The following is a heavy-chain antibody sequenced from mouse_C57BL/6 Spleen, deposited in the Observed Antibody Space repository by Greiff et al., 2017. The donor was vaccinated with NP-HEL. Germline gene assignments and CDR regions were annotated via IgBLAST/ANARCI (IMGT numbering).Heavy chain of an antibody. V-gene: IGHV5-12*01. CDR3: ARQGDSNYAMDY. Sequence: EVQLVESGGGLVQPGGSLKLSCAASGFTFSDYYMYWVRQTPEKRLEWVAYISNGGGSTYYPDTVKGRFTISRDNAKNTLYLQMSRLKSEDTAMYYCARQGDSNYAMDYWGQGTSVTVSS. CDR2: ISNGGGST. CDR1: GFTFSDYY. J-gene: IGHJ4*01. D-gene: IGHD2-5*01.